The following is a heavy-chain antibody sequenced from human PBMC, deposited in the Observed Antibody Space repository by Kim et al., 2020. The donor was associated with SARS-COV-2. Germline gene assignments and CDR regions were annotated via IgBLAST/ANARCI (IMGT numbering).Heavy chain of an antibody. CDR1: GYTFTSYY. Sequence: ASVKVSCKASGYTFTSYYMHWVRQAPGQGLEWMGIINPSGGSTSYAQKFQGRVTMTRDTSTSTVYMELSSLRSEDTAVYYCARVFGSGTQKGDYYYYYGMDVWGQGTTGTVSS. V-gene: IGHV1-46*01. CDR2: INPSGGST. D-gene: IGHD3-10*01. J-gene: IGHJ6*02. CDR3: ARVFGSGTQKGDYYYYYGMDV.